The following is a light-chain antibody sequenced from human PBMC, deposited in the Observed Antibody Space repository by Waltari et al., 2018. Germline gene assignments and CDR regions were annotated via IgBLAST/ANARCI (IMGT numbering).Light chain of an antibody. Sequence: QSVLTQPPSASGTPGQRVTISCSGGSSNIGSNSVNWYQQPPGTAPKLLIYSSSQGPPRDPDRDAASKSGSAASPAISGLQSEDEADHYCAAWDDSLNVVVFGGGTKLSVL. V-gene: IGLV1-44*01. J-gene: IGLJ2*01. CDR3: AAWDDSLNVVV. CDR2: SSS. CDR1: SSNIGSNS.